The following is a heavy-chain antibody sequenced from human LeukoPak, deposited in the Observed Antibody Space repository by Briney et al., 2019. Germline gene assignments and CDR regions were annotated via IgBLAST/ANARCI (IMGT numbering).Heavy chain of an antibody. D-gene: IGHD2-2*01. CDR1: GFTFSSYW. CDR3: ASWEVPVVMPQDY. J-gene: IGHJ4*02. CDR2: INSDGTST. Sequence: PGGSLRLSCAASGFTFSSYWMHWVRQAPGKGLVWVSRINSDGTSTTYADSVKGRFTISRDNAKNTLHLQMNSLRAEDTAVYYCASWEVPVVMPQDYWGQGTLVTVSS. V-gene: IGHV3-74*01.